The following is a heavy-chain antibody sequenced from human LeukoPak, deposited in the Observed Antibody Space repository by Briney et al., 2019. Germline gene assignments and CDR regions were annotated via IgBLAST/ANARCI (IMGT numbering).Heavy chain of an antibody. J-gene: IGHJ6*03. V-gene: IGHV1-8*01. CDR3: ARPAGYYYDSSGALRSYHYMDV. D-gene: IGHD3-22*01. CDR1: GYTFTSYD. Sequence: ASVKVSCKASGYTFTSYDINWVRQATGQGLEWMGWMNPNSGNTGYAQKFQGRVTMTRNTSISTAYMELSSLRSEDTAVYYCARPAGYYYDSSGALRSYHYMDVWGKGTTVTVSS. CDR2: MNPNSGNT.